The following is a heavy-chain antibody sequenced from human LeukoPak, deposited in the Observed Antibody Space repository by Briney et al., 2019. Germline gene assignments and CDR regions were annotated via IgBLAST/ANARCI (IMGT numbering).Heavy chain of an antibody. Sequence: GGSLRLSCAASGFTFSSYWMHWVRQAPGKGLVWDSRINSDGSSTSYADSVKGRFTISRDNAKNTLYLQMNSLRAEDTAVYYCARENYYGSGSSQGFDYWGQGTLVTVSS. CDR1: GFTFSSYW. V-gene: IGHV3-74*01. CDR3: ARENYYGSGSSQGFDY. J-gene: IGHJ4*02. D-gene: IGHD3-10*01. CDR2: INSDGSST.